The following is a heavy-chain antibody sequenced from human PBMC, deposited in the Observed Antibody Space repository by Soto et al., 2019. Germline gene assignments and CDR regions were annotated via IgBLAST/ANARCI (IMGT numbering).Heavy chain of an antibody. D-gene: IGHD2-2*01. CDR3: AKSGLGPAASFIDY. CDR2: ISGSGGST. Sequence: EVQLLESGGGLVQPGGSLRLSCAASGFTFSSYAMSWVRQAPGKGLEWVSAISGSGGSTYYADSVKGRFTISRDNSKNKLYLQTNSLRAEDTAVDYCAKSGLGPAASFIDYWGQGTLVTVSS. J-gene: IGHJ4*02. V-gene: IGHV3-23*01. CDR1: GFTFSSYA.